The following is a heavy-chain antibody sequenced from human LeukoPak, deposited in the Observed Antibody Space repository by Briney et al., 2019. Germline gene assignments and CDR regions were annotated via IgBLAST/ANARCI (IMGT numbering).Heavy chain of an antibody. CDR2: LRSEGSNK. CDR3: AKDRATMMGVIRTTPRGQFDY. Sequence: AGGPLSLPCALSGYLYSSYCLMGPRRAPERGLEGLTFLRSEGSNKFCTDSAKCRFNISRDNSKHTLFLQMNSLRAEDTALYYCAKDRATMMGVIRTTPRGQFDYWGQGTLVTASS. D-gene: IGHD3-22*01. J-gene: IGHJ4*02. CDR1: GYLYSSYC. V-gene: IGHV3-30*02.